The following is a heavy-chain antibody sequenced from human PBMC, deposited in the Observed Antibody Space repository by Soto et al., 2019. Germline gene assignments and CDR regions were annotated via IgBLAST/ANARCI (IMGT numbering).Heavy chain of an antibody. CDR1: GYTFTKFH. V-gene: IGHV1-46*01. J-gene: IGHJ4*02. CDR3: ARDDCSGGSCYLDY. CDR2: IDPSGGVT. D-gene: IGHD2-15*01. Sequence: ASVKVSCKTSGYTFTKFHIHWVRQAPGQGLEWMGMIDPSGGVTRDAQRFQGRITMTSDTSTSRAYMELRSLTSEDTAVYYCARDDCSGGSCYLDYWGQGTLVTVSS.